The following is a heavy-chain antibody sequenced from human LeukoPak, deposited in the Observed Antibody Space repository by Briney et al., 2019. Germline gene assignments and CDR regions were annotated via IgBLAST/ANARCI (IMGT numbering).Heavy chain of an antibody. CDR3: ARAPSEIGGYYPEYFRH. CDR1: GFTFSYYW. Sequence: QSGGSLRLSCSASGFTFSYYWMLWLRQAPGNERVWVSRIKSDGRINYAAYVKGRFAISRDNANPTVYLQMNSLRAEEPGVYYCARAPSEIGGYYPEYFRHWGQGNLVTVSS. V-gene: IGHV3-74*01. CDR2: IKSDGRI. J-gene: IGHJ1*01. D-gene: IGHD3-22*01.